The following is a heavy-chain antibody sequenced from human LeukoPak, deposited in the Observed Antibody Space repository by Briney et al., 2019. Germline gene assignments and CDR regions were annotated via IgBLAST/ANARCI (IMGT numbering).Heavy chain of an antibody. J-gene: IGHJ4*02. CDR1: GFTFSSYE. V-gene: IGHV3-48*03. CDR3: ARGGGLCSGGSCLYFDY. Sequence: PGGSLRLSCAASGFTFSSYEMNWVRQAPGKGLEWVSYISSSGSTIYYADSVKGRFTISRDNAKNSLYLQMNSLRAEDTAVYYCARGGGLCSGGSCLYFDYWGQGTLVTGSS. CDR2: ISSSGSTI. D-gene: IGHD2-15*01.